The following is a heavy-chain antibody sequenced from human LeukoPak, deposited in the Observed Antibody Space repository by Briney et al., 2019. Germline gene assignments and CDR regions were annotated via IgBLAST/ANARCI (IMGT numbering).Heavy chain of an antibody. J-gene: IGHJ4*02. CDR1: GFTFSTYA. Sequence: PGGSLRLSCIGSGFTFSTYALSWVRQAPGEGLEWVSAISGSGDTTYYADSVKGRFTISRDDSRSTVDLQMSSLRAEDTAVYYCAKDGQSFNSMYDYFDSWGQGTLVTVSS. D-gene: IGHD2-8*01. CDR3: AKDGQSFNSMYDYFDS. V-gene: IGHV3-23*01. CDR2: ISGSGDTT.